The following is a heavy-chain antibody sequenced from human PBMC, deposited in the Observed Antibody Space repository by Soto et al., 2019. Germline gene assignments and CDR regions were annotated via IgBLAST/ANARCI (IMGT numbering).Heavy chain of an antibody. J-gene: IGHJ4*02. Sequence: EVLLVESGGGLVQPGGSLRLSCAASGFTFSSHVMHWVRQAPGKGLEYVSGITSNGGNTYYADSVKGRFTISRDNSXXTXYXXMGSLRAEDMAVYYCARDPVLDYYDSGSYFGPFDYWGQGTLVTVSS. CDR2: ITSNGGNT. CDR3: ARDPVLDYYDSGSYFGPFDY. CDR1: GFTFSSHV. D-gene: IGHD3-10*01. V-gene: IGHV3-64*07.